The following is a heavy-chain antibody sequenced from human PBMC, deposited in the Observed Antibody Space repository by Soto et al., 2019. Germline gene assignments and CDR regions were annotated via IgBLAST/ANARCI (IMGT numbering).Heavy chain of an antibody. Sequence: EVQLVESGGTLVQPGESLRLSCAASGFTISSYWMSWVRQAPGKGLEWVANIKQDGSERYYMGSVNGRFTISRDNAKNSLYLQMSSLTVEDTAVYYCARWDNGYDFGGQGTLGTISS. CDR3: ARWDNGYDF. J-gene: IGHJ4*02. V-gene: IGHV3-7*01. CDR2: IKQDGSER. D-gene: IGHD5-12*01. CDR1: GFTISSYW.